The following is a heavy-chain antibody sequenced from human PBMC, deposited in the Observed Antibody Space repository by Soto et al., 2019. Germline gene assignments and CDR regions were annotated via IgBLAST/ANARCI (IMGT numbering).Heavy chain of an antibody. CDR3: AKGDNLGPKTGYAFDP. CDR2: TYFRSKWYN. V-gene: IGHV6-1*01. D-gene: IGHD5-12*01. J-gene: IGHJ5*02. CDR1: GDSVSSNTAS. Sequence: SQTLSLTCAISGDSVSSNTASWNWIRQSPSRGLEWLGRTYFRSKWYNDYAVSVKSRIIVNPDTSNNQFSLQLNSVTPEDTAVYFCAKGDNLGPKTGYAFDPWGQGIMVTVSS.